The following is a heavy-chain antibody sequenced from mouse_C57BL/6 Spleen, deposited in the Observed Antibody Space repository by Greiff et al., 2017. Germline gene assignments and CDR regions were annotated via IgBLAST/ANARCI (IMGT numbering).Heavy chain of an antibody. J-gene: IGHJ2*01. CDR2: IYPGDGDT. CDR3: ARKDWEGYFDY. Sequence: VQLQQSGAELVKPGASVKISCKASGYAFSSYWMNWVKQRAGKGLEWIGQIYPGDGDTNYNGKFKGKATLTADKSSSTAYMQLSSLTSEDSAVYFCARKDWEGYFDYGGQGTTLTVSS. D-gene: IGHD4-1*01. V-gene: IGHV1-80*01. CDR1: GYAFSSYW.